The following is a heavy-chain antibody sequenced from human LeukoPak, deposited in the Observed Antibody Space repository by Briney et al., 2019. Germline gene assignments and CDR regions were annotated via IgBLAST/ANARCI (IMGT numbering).Heavy chain of an antibody. CDR1: GGSISSYY. J-gene: IGHJ3*02. Sequence: SETLSLTCTVSGGSISSYYWSWIRQPPGKGLEWIGYIYYSGSTNYNPSLKSRVTISVDTSKNQFSLELSSVTAADTAVYYCARRRSGGYDAFDIWGQGTMVTVSS. CDR3: ARRRSGGYDAFDI. D-gene: IGHD3-22*01. CDR2: IYYSGST. V-gene: IGHV4-59*08.